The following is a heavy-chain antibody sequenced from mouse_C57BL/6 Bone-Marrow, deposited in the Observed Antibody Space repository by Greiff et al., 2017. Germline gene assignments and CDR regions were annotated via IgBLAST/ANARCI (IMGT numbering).Heavy chain of an antibody. Sequence: EVHLVESGPGLVKPSQSLSLTCSVTGYSITSGYYWNWIRQFPGNKLEWMGYISYDGSNNYNPSLKNRISITRDTSKNQFFLKLNSVTTEDTATYYCARGYYDWYFDVWGTGTTVTVSS. J-gene: IGHJ1*03. D-gene: IGHD2-3*01. CDR2: ISYDGSN. CDR1: GYSITSGYY. CDR3: ARGYYDWYFDV. V-gene: IGHV3-6*01.